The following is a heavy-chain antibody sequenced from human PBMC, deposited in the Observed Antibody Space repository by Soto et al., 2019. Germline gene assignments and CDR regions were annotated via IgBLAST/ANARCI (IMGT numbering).Heavy chain of an antibody. CDR1: GFTFTSSA. Sequence: SVKVSCKASGFTFTSSAVQWVRQARGQRLEWIGWIVVGSGNTNYAQKFQERVTITRDMSTSTAYMELSSLRSEDTAVYYCAAGVVPAAIGGMDVWGQGTTVTVSS. V-gene: IGHV1-58*01. CDR3: AAGVVPAAIGGMDV. D-gene: IGHD2-2*02. J-gene: IGHJ6*02. CDR2: IVVGSGNT.